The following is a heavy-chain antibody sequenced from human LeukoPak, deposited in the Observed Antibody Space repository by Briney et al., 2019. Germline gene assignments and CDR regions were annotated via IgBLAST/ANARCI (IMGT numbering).Heavy chain of an antibody. CDR3: AREKFVQAEYYYDSSGYYGH. V-gene: IGHV3-30-3*01. CDR1: GFTFSSYA. J-gene: IGHJ4*02. Sequence: HPGRSLRLSCAASGFTFSSYAMHWVRQAPGKGLEWVAVISYDGSNKYYADSVKGRFTISRDNSKNTLYLQMNSLRAEDTAVYYCAREKFVQAEYYYDSSGYYGHWGQGTLATVSS. D-gene: IGHD3-22*01. CDR2: ISYDGSNK.